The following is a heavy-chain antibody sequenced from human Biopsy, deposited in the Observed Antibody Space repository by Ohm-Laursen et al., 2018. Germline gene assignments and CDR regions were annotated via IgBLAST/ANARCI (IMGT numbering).Heavy chain of an antibody. CDR1: GFTFATYW. CDR2: INQGGSEN. J-gene: IGHJ5*02. Sequence: SLRLSCTASGFTFATYWMSWVRKAPGKGLEWVANINQGGSENYYVESVKGRFTISRDNAKNSLYLQMNSLRAEDTAVYYCARDSLVGGLSWGQGTLVTVSS. D-gene: IGHD2-8*02. V-gene: IGHV3-7*01. CDR3: ARDSLVGGLS.